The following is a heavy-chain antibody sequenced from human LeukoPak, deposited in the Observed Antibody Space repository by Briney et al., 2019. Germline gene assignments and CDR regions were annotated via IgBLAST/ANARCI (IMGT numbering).Heavy chain of an antibody. V-gene: IGHV1-2*02. CDR1: GYTFTGYY. Sequence: ASVKVSCKASGYTFTGYYMHWVRQAPGQGLEWMGWINPNSGGTNYAQKFQGRVTMTRDMSTSTDYMELSSLRSEDTAVYYCARDQSGKWELVSGWWFDPWGQGTLVTVSS. CDR3: ARDQSGKWELVSGWWFDP. D-gene: IGHD1-26*01. J-gene: IGHJ5*02. CDR2: INPNSGGT.